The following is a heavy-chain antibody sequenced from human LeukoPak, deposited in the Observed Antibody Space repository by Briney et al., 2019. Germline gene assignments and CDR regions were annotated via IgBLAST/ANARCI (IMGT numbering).Heavy chain of an antibody. D-gene: IGHD3-10*01. CDR1: GGSFSGYY. CDR3: ARGRVTMVRGVITNRFDY. V-gene: IGHV4-34*01. J-gene: IGHJ4*02. CDR2: INHSGST. Sequence: SETLSLTCAVSGGSFSGYYWSWIRQPPEKGLEWIGEINHSGSTNYNPSLKSRVTISVDTSKNQFSLKLSSVTAADTAVYYCARGRVTMVRGVITNRFDYWGQGTLVTVSS.